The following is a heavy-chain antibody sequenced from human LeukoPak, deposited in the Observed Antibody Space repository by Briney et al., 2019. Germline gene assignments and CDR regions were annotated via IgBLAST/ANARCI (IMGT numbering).Heavy chain of an antibody. Sequence: SETLSLTCTVSGGSISSYYWSWIRQPPGKGLEWIGYIYYSGSTNYNPSLKSRVTISVDTSKNQFSLKLSSVIAADTAVYYCARGITMVPYYFDYWGQGTLVTVSS. CDR2: IYYSGST. J-gene: IGHJ4*02. D-gene: IGHD3-10*01. CDR1: GGSISSYY. V-gene: IGHV4-59*01. CDR3: ARGITMVPYYFDY.